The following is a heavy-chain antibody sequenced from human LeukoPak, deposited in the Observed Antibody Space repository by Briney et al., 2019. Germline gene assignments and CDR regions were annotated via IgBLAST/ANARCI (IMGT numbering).Heavy chain of an antibody. CDR1: GFTFTNYA. V-gene: IGHV3-23*01. Sequence: GGSLRLSCVASGFTFTNYAMSWVRQAPGKGLEWVSAISGSGDSTYYVDSVKGRFTISRDNSKNTVYLQLSSMRADDTAVYYCVKEAIGYSFSECRGQGTLVTVSS. CDR3: VKEAIGYSFSEC. D-gene: IGHD1-1*01. CDR2: ISGSGDST. J-gene: IGHJ4*02.